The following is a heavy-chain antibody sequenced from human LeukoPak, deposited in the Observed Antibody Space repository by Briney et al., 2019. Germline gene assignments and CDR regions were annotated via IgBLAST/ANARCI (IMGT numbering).Heavy chain of an antibody. D-gene: IGHD2-15*01. Sequence: GRSLRLSCAASGFTVSSSYMYWVRQAPGKGLEWVSFFYRGEITYYAESVRGRFTISRDISKNTLYLLMNSLIPEDTAVYYCAREVVSIPSYFESWGQGTRVTVSS. CDR1: GFTVSSSY. J-gene: IGHJ4*02. V-gene: IGHV3-53*01. CDR3: AREVVSIPSYFES. CDR2: FYRGEIT.